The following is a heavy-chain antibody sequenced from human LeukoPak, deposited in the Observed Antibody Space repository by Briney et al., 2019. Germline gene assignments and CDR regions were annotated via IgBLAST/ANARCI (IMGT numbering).Heavy chain of an antibody. Sequence: ASVKVSCKASGYTFTSYYMHRVRQAPGQGLEWMGIINPSGGSTSYAQKFQGRVTMTRDTSTSTVYMELSSLRSEDTAVYYCARDRELGYGDSYFDYWGQGTLVTVSS. CDR1: GYTFTSYY. V-gene: IGHV1-46*01. D-gene: IGHD4-17*01. CDR2: INPSGGST. CDR3: ARDRELGYGDSYFDY. J-gene: IGHJ4*02.